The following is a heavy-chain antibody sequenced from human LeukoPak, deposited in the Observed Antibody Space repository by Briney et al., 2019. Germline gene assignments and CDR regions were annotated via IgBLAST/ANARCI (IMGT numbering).Heavy chain of an antibody. Sequence: PSETLSLTCTVSGGSISSYYWSWIPQPPGKGLERSGEIYYSGGTNYNPSLKSRVTISVDTSKNQFSLKLSSVTAADTAVYYCARGLGFGESSYYYYYMDVWGKGTTVTVSS. V-gene: IGHV4-59*01. CDR1: GGSISSYY. CDR3: ARGLGFGESSYYYYYMDV. D-gene: IGHD3-10*01. CDR2: IYYSGGT. J-gene: IGHJ6*03.